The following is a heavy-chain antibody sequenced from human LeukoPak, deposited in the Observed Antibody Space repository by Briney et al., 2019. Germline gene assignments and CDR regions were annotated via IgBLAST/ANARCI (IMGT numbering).Heavy chain of an antibody. J-gene: IGHJ1*01. CDR2: IYPGDSDT. Sequence: NLGESLKISCKGSGYSFTSYWIGWVRQLPGKGLEWMGIIYPGDSDTRYSPSFQGQVTISADKSISTAYLQWSSLKASDTAMYYCARLPPLGPYCSSTSCYIGYFQHWGQGTLVTVSS. CDR3: ARLPPLGPYCSSTSCYIGYFQH. D-gene: IGHD2-2*02. CDR1: GYSFTSYW. V-gene: IGHV5-51*01.